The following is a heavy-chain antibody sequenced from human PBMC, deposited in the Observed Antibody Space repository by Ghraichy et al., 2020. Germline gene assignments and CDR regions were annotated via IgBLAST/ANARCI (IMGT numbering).Heavy chain of an antibody. D-gene: IGHD4-23*01. J-gene: IGHJ6*02. CDR1: GGTFSSYT. V-gene: IGHV1-69*04. Sequence: SLKVSCKASGGTFSSYTISWVRQAPGQGLEWMGRIIPILGIANYAQKSQCRVTITADKSTSTAYMELSSLRSEDTAVYYCARDEGDDYGGNGSGMDVWGQGTTVTVSS. CDR3: ARDEGDDYGGNGSGMDV. CDR2: IIPILGIA.